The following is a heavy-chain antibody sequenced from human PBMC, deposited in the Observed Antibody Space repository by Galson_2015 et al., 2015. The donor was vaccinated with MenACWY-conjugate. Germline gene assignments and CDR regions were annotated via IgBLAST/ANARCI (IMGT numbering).Heavy chain of an antibody. V-gene: IGHV1-18*01. D-gene: IGHD2/OR15-2a*01. CDR3: ARDTTHYGMDV. Sequence: SVKASCKASGYTFTSYGISWVRQAPGQGLEWMGWISAYNGNTNYAQKLQGRVTMTTDTSTSTAYKGLRSLRSDDTAVYYCARDTTHYGMDVWGQGTTVTVSS. J-gene: IGHJ6*02. CDR2: ISAYNGNT. CDR1: GYTFTSYG.